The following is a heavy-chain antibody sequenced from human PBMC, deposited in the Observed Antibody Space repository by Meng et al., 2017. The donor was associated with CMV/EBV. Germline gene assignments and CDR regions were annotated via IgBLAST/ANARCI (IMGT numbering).Heavy chain of an antibody. CDR3: ARDSAVAGVVDY. CDR2: IYYSGST. D-gene: IGHD6-19*01. Sequence: QLQLQGQGPGPVKPSETPSLTCTVSGGSTSSSSYYWGWICQPPGKGLEWIGSIYYSGSTYYNPSLKSRVTISVDTSKNQFSLKLSSVTAADTAVYYCARDSAVAGVVDYWGQGTLDTVSS. J-gene: IGHJ4*02. V-gene: IGHV4-39*07. CDR1: GGSTSSSSYY.